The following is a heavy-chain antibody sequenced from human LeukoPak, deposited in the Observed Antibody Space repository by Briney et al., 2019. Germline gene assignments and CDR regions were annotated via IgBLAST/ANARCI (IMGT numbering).Heavy chain of an antibody. CDR1: GFTFSSYG. D-gene: IGHD3-10*01. Sequence: GGSLRLSCAASGFTFSSYGMHWVRQAPGKGLEWVAVISYDGNIKYYAHSVKGRFTISRDNSKNSLYLQMNSLRAEDTAVYYCAKEDRGGVAYADAFDIWAQGTMVTVSS. J-gene: IGHJ3*02. V-gene: IGHV3-30*18. CDR3: AKEDRGGVAYADAFDI. CDR2: ISYDGNIK.